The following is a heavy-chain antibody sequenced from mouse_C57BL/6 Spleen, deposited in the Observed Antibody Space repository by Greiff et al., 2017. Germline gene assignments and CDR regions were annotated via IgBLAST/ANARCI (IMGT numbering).Heavy chain of an antibody. D-gene: IGHD1-1*01. CDR1: GFTFSSYA. J-gene: IGHJ2*01. CDR3: ASTVVANYFDY. CDR2: ISDGGSYT. V-gene: IGHV5-4*03. Sequence: EVKVVESGGGLVKPGGSLKLPCAASGFTFSSYAMSWVRQTPEKRLEWVATISDGGSYTYYPDNVKGRFTISRDNDKNNLYLQMSHLKSEDTAMYYCASTVVANYFDYWGQGTTLTVSS.